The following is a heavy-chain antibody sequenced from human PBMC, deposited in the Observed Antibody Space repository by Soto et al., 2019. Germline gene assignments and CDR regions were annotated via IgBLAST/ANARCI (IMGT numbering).Heavy chain of an antibody. J-gene: IGHJ4*02. CDR3: ARSPRNWGFDY. CDR2: ISSDGSDE. V-gene: IGHV3-30*03. D-gene: IGHD7-27*01. CDR1: GFNFISYS. Sequence: GGSLRLSCAASGFNFISYSMNWVRQAPGKGLEWVALISSDGSDEYYGDSVKGRFTISRDNSKNTLYLQMNSLRSEDTAVYYCARSPRNWGFDYWGLGTLVTVSS.